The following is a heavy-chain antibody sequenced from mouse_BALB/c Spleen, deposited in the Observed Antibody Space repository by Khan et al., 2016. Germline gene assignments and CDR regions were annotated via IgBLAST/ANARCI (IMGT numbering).Heavy chain of an antibody. CDR3: ARLRGNSWFAY. D-gene: IGHD2-1*01. CDR1: GFNIKDYY. J-gene: IGHJ3*01. Sequence: VRLQQSGAELVRPGALVKLSCKASGFNIKDYYMHWVKQRPEQGLEWIGWIDPENGNTIYDPKFQGKASITADTSSNTAYLQLSSLTSEDTAVYYCARLRGNSWFAYWGQGTLVTVSA. CDR2: IDPENGNT. V-gene: IGHV14-1*02.